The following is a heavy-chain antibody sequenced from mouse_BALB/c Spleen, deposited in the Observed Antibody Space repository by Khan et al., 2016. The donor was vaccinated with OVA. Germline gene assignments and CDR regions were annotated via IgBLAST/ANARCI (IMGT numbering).Heavy chain of an antibody. J-gene: IGHJ3*01. CDR1: GYTFTSYW. D-gene: IGHD2-1*01. CDR3: ARSYFGNYEFAY. Sequence: QVQLQQSGAELVKPGASVKLSCKTSGYTFTSYWIQWVKQRPGQGLGWIGQIFPGTGTTYYNENFKGKATLTIETSSTTAYMQLSSLTSEDAAVYFCARSYFGNYEFAYWGQGTLVTVSA. CDR2: IFPGTGTT. V-gene: IGHV1S132*01.